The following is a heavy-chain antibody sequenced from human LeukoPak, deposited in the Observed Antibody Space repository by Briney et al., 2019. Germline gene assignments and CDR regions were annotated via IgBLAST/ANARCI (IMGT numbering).Heavy chain of an antibody. CDR2: IKQDGSEK. D-gene: IGHD2-15*01. CDR1: GFTFSSYW. V-gene: IGHV3-7*01. J-gene: IGHJ4*02. CDR3: ARARRYLGYCSGGSCYGYFDY. Sequence: GGSLRLSCAASGFTFSSYWMSWVRQAPGKGLEWVADIKQDGSEKYYVDSVKGRFTISRDNAKNSLYLQMNSLRAEDTAVYYCARARRYLGYCSGGSCYGYFDYWGQGTLVTVSS.